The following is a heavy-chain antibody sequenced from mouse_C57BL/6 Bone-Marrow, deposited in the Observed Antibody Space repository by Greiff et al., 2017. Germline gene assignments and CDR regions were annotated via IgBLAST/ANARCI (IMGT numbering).Heavy chain of an antibody. CDR1: GYTFTDYY. D-gene: IGHD1-1*01. Sequence: EVQLQQSGPELVKPGASVKISCKASGYTFTDYYMNWVKQSHGKSLEWIGDINPNNGGTSYNQKFKGKDTLTVDKSSSAADKELRSLTSEDSAVYYCARFHYGSSHYYAMDYWCQGTSVTVSS. J-gene: IGHJ4*01. CDR2: INPNNGGT. V-gene: IGHV1-26*01. CDR3: ARFHYGSSHYYAMDY.